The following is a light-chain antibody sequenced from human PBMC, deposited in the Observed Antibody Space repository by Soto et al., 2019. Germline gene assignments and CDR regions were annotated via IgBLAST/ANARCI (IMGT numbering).Light chain of an antibody. V-gene: IGLV2-23*01. J-gene: IGLJ1*01. CDR2: EGS. CDR1: SSDIGGFGL. CDR3: CAYAGGDHLFV. Sequence: QSVLAQPASVSGSPGQSITISCTGSSSDIGGFGLVSWYRHHPGEAPKLIIFEGSKRPSGVSSRFSGSKSGNTASLTIPGLQAEDEAGYYCCAYAGGDHLFVFGAGTKVTVL.